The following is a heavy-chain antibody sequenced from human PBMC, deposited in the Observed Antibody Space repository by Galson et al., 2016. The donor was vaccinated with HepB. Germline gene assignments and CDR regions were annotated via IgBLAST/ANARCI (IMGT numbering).Heavy chain of an antibody. CDR2: IDPSDYDT. Sequence: QSGAEVKKPGESLKIFCKASGYTFTTYWITWVRQVPGKGLEWVGRIDPSDYDTNYNPSFFGQVTISTDRSISTAYLQWSSLKASYSAIYYCARQGRYHFESKGDYWGPGTLVTVSS. D-gene: IGHD3-3*02. CDR1: GYTFTTYW. J-gene: IGHJ4*02. CDR3: ARQGRYHFESKGDY. V-gene: IGHV5-10-1*01.